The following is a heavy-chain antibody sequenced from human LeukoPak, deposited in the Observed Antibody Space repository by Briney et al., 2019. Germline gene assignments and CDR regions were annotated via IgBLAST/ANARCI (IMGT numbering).Heavy chain of an antibody. CDR1: GCTFSSYA. D-gene: IGHD3-10*01. CDR3: ARGGDIWFGELLSGPFDY. Sequence: ASVKVPCKASGCTFSSYAISWVRQAPGQGLEWMGGIIPIFGTANYAQKFQGRVTITADESTSTAYMQLSRLRSENTAVYYCARGGDIWFGELLSGPFDYWGQGTLVTVSS. V-gene: IGHV1-69*01. CDR2: IIPIFGTA. J-gene: IGHJ4*02.